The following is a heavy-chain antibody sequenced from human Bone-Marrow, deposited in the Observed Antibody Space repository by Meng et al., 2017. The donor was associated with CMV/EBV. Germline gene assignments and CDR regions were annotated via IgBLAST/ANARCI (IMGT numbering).Heavy chain of an antibody. J-gene: IGHJ4*02. CDR1: GFSLSSSGVG. D-gene: IGHD6-13*01. CDR2: IYWDDDK. CDR3: AHRQSSAGQVDY. Sequence: TFSGFSLSSSGVGVGWIRQPTGKDLEWLALIYWDDDKRYSPSLRSRLTLTKDTSKNQVVLTMTNMDPVDTATYYCAHRQSSAGQVDYWGPGTLVTVSS. V-gene: IGHV2-5*02.